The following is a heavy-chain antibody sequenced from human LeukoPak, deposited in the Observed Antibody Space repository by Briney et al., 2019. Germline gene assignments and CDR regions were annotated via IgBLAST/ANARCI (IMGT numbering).Heavy chain of an antibody. D-gene: IGHD5-18*01. CDR1: GFTLSSYA. Sequence: GGSLRLSCAASGFTLSSYAMHWVRQAPGKGLEWVAVISYDGSNKYYADSVKGRFTISRDNSKNTLYLQMNSLRAEDTAVYYCAREVYSYGLGVFDYWGQGTLVTVSS. J-gene: IGHJ4*02. CDR3: AREVYSYGLGVFDY. CDR2: ISYDGSNK. V-gene: IGHV3-30*01.